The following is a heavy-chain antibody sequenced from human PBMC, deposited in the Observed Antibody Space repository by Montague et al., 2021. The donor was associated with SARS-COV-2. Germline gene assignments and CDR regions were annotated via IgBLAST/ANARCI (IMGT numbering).Heavy chain of an antibody. D-gene: IGHD3-10*01. J-gene: IGHJ6*02. CDR1: GFTVSSNY. Sequence: SLRLSCAASGFTVSSNYMSWVRQAPGKGLEWVSVIYSGGSTYYADSVKGRFTISRHNSKNTLHLQMNSLRAEDTAVYYCARDLTYGSGRSYYYYGMDVWGQGTTVTVSS. CDR2: IYSGGST. CDR3: ARDLTYGSGRSYYYYGMDV. V-gene: IGHV3-53*04.